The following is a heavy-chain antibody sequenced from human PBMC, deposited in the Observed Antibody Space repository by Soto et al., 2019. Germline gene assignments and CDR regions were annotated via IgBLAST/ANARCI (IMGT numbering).Heavy chain of an antibody. CDR2: INQDGSEK. CDR3: SRSLNS. CDR1: GFTFSTYW. Sequence: GSLRLSCAASGFTFSTYWMDWVRQTPGKGLEWVANINQDGSEKNYVDSVKGRFTIYRDNAKNSLYLQMSSLTAEDSALYYCSRSLNSWGQGTLVTVSS. J-gene: IGHJ4*02. V-gene: IGHV3-7*01.